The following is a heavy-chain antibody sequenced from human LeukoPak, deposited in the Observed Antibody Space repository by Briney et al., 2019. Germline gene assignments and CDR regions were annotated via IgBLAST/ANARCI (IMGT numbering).Heavy chain of an antibody. Sequence: PSETLSLTCTVSGGSISSYYWSWIRQPPGKGLEWIGYIYYSGSTNYNPSLKSRVTISVDTSQNQFSLKLSSVTAADTAVYYCARANYYGSGSYKYFDYWGQGTLVTVSS. CDR2: IYYSGST. J-gene: IGHJ4*02. CDR1: GGSISSYY. CDR3: ARANYYGSGSYKYFDY. V-gene: IGHV4-59*01. D-gene: IGHD3-10*01.